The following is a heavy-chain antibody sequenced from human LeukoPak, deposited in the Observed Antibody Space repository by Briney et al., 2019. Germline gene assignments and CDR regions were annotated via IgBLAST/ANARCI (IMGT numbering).Heavy chain of an antibody. CDR2: INHSGST. V-gene: IGHV4-34*01. CDR1: GRSFSGYY. CDR3: ARPYYYGSGSYYAY. J-gene: IGHJ4*02. D-gene: IGHD3-10*01. Sequence: PSETLSLTCAVYGRSFSGYYWSWIRQPPGKGLEWIGEINHSGSTNYNPSLKSRVTISVDTSKNQFSLKLSSVTAADTAVYYCARPYYYGSGSYYAYWGQGTLVTVSS.